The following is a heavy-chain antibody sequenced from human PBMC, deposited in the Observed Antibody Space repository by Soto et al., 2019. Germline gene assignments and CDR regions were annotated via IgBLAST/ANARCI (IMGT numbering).Heavy chain of an antibody. V-gene: IGHV3-66*01. Sequence: EVQLVESGGGLVQPGGSLRLSCAVSRFTVSNNYMAWVRQAPGKGLEWVSFIYSGGGTGYADSVRGRFTISRDSSTNTLYLQMNGLRAEDSAVYYCARAPSEYIWGSYLRYFEYWGQGTLVAVSS. CDR2: IYSGGGT. J-gene: IGHJ4*02. D-gene: IGHD3-16*02. CDR1: RFTVSNNY. CDR3: ARAPSEYIWGSYLRYFEY.